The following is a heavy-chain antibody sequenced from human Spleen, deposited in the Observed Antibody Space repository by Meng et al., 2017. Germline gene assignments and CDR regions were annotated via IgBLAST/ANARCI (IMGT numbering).Heavy chain of an antibody. V-gene: IGHV2-5*02. CDR2: IYWDDDK. CDR1: GFSLTTTGVA. CDR3: ARRTTMARGGGLDS. D-gene: IGHD3-10*01. Sequence: QITLKESGPMLVKPTQTLTLTCTFSGFSLTTTGVAVAWIRQPPGKALEWLALIYWDDDKRYSPSLESRLSITKDTAKNQVVLTMANMDPVDTATYYCARRTTMARGGGLDSWGQGTLVTVSS. J-gene: IGHJ4*02.